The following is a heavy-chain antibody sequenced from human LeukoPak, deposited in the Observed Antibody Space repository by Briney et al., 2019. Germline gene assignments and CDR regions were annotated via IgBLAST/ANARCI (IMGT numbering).Heavy chain of an antibody. J-gene: IGHJ5*02. CDR1: GFTFSHAW. D-gene: IGHD1-1*01. Sequence: PGGSLRLSCAASGFTFSHAWMNWVRQAPGKGLEWVSSISSSSTYIYYAASVRGRFTIAKDNANNSLYLQMNSLTADDTAVYYCARAQLGYNWFDPWGQGTLVTISP. CDR3: ARAQLGYNWFDP. CDR2: ISSSSTYI. V-gene: IGHV3-21*01.